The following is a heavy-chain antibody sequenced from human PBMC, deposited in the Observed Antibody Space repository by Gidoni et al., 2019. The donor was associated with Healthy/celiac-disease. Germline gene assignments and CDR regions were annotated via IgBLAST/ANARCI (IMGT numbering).Heavy chain of an antibody. CDR2: IWYDGSNK. CDR1: GFTFSSYG. V-gene: IGHV3-33*01. Sequence: QVQLVESGGGVVQPGRSLRLSCAASGFTFSSYGMHWVRQAPGKGLEWVAVIWYDGSNKYYADSVKGRFTISRDNSKNTLYLQMNSLRAEDTAVYYCARDGGIAAADGMDVWGQGTTVTVSS. J-gene: IGHJ6*02. CDR3: ARDGGIAAADGMDV. D-gene: IGHD6-13*01.